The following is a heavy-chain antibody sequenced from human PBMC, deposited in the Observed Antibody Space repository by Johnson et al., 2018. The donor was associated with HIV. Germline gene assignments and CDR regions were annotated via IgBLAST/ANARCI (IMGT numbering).Heavy chain of an antibody. CDR3: AKDSGNYGDNALDI. D-gene: IGHD1-26*01. V-gene: IGHV3-23*04. J-gene: IGHJ3*02. CDR1: GFTFNKYA. Sequence: VQLVESGGGLVQPGGSLRLSCAASGFTFNKYAMSWVRQAPRKGLVWVSAISGSGVRTYYADSVKGQFIISRDNSRNTLYLQMNSRRAEDTAVYYCAKDSGNYGDNALDIWGRGTMVTVSS. CDR2: ISGSGVRT.